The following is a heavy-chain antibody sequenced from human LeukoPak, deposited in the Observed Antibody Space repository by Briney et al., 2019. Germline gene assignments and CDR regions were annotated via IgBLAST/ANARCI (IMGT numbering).Heavy chain of an antibody. CDR2: IYYSGST. D-gene: IGHD2-15*01. J-gene: IGHJ6*03. CDR1: GGSISSHY. V-gene: IGHV4-59*11. CDR3: TGVVPSFYYMDV. Sequence: SETLSLTCTVSGGSISSHYWSWIRQPPGKGLEWIGYIYYSGSTNYNPSLKSRVTISVDTSKNQFSLKLSSVTAADTAVYYCTGVVPSFYYMDVWGKGTTVTVSS.